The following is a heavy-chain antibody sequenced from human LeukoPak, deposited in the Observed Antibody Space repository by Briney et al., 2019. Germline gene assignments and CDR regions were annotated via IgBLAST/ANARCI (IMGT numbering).Heavy chain of an antibody. CDR1: GLTFSIYG. V-gene: IGHV3-23*01. D-gene: IGHD3-10*01. CDR3: AKVTAKNMVRGVGGFDY. CDR2: ISGSGGST. J-gene: IGHJ4*02. Sequence: GWSLRLSCAASGLTFSIYGMTWVRQAPGKGLEWLSSISGSGGSTYYADSVKGRFTISRDNSKNTVYLQMNSLRAEDTAVYYCAKVTAKNMVRGVGGFDYWGQGTLVTVSS.